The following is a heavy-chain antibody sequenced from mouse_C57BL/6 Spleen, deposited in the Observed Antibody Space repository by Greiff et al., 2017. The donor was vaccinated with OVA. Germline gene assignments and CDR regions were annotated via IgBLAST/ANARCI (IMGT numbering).Heavy chain of an antibody. Sequence: VQLQQPGAELVKPGASVKLSCKASGYTFTSYWMQWVKQRPGPGLEWIGEIDPSDSYTNYNQKFKGKATLTVDTSSRTAYMQLSSLTSEDSAVYYCARSRGKGAMDYWGQGTSVTVSS. CDR1: GYTFTSYW. CDR3: ARSRGKGAMDY. J-gene: IGHJ4*01. CDR2: IDPSDSYT. D-gene: IGHD2-1*01. V-gene: IGHV1-50*01.